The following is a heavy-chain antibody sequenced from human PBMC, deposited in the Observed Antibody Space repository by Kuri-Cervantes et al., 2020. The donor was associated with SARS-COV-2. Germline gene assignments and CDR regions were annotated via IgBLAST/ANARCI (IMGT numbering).Heavy chain of an antibody. Sequence: ASVKVSCKVSGYTFINYYMHWARQAPGQGLEWMGMINPAGGDTNYAQKFQGRVTMTRDTSTRTVYMELTSLRSEDTAIYYCTRAGDIVVVPYYGMDVWGQGTTVTVSS. J-gene: IGHJ6*02. V-gene: IGHV1-46*03. D-gene: IGHD2-15*01. CDR1: GYTFINYY. CDR2: INPAGGDT. CDR3: TRAGDIVVVPYYGMDV.